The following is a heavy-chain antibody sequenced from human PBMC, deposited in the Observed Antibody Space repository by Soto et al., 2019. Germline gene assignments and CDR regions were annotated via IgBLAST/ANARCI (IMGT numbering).Heavy chain of an antibody. CDR2: INPDGRTT. CDR3: ARDLRGSPHY. D-gene: IGHD1-26*01. V-gene: IGHV3-74*01. J-gene: IGHJ4*02. CDR1: GFTFSSYW. Sequence: GGSLRLSCAASGFTFSSYWMNWVRQAPGKGLVWVSLINPDGRTTTYADSVKGRFTISRDNAKNTVYLQMNSLRADDTAVYYCARDLRGSPHYWGQGTLVTVSS.